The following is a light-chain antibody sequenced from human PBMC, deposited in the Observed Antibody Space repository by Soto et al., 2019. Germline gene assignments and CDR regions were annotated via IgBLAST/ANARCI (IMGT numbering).Light chain of an antibody. CDR2: GAS. V-gene: IGKV3-20*01. J-gene: IGKJ3*01. CDR3: QQYGSSPFT. Sequence: EIILTQSPDTLSLSPGERATLYCRASQSVSSSYLAWYQQKPGQAPRLLIYGASSRATGIPDRFSGSGSGTDFTLTISRLEPEDFAVYYCQQYGSSPFTFGPGTKVDIK. CDR1: QSVSSSY.